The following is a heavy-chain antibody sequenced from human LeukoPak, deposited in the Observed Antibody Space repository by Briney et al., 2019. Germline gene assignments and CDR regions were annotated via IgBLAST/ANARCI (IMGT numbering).Heavy chain of an antibody. Sequence: ASVKVSCKASGYTLTSHDINWVRQAAGQGLEWMGWMNPNSGNTGYAQKFQGRVTITRNTSISTAYMELSSLRSEDTAVYYCARGTTGRSIAARPGFPEPYYMDVWGKGTTVTVSS. CDR3: ARGTTGRSIAARPGFPEPYYMDV. V-gene: IGHV1-8*01. D-gene: IGHD6-6*01. CDR2: MNPNSGNT. J-gene: IGHJ6*03. CDR1: GYTLTSHD.